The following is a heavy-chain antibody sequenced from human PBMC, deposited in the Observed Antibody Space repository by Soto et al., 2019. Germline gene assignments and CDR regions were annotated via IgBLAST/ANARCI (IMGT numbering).Heavy chain of an antibody. CDR3: ATTGYFFGSGRL. Sequence: GGSLRLSCVASGFTFNNALMTWVRQAPGKGLEWIGLIKSETDGGATESAAPLKGKFIISRDDSRDTLYLQMNSLETEDTAVYYCATTGYFFGSGRLWGKGTLVTVS. J-gene: IGHJ4*02. CDR2: IKSETDGGAT. CDR1: GFTFNNAL. D-gene: IGHD3-10*01. V-gene: IGHV3-15*01.